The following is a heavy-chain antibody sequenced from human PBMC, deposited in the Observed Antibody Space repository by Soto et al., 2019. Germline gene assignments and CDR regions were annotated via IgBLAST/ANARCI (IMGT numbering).Heavy chain of an antibody. V-gene: IGHV1-58*01. D-gene: IGHD3-3*01. J-gene: IGHJ3*02. CDR1: GFTFTSSA. Sequence: QMQLVQSGPEVKKTGTSVKVSCKASGFTFTSSAVQWVRQARGQRLEWIGWIVVGSGNTNYAQKFQERVTITRDMSTSTAYMELSSLRSEDTAVYFCAADRKGVEQDDAFDIWGQGTMVIVSS. CDR2: IVVGSGNT. CDR3: AADRKGVEQDDAFDI.